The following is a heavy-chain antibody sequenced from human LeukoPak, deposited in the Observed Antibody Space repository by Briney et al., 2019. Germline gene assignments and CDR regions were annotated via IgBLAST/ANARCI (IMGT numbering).Heavy chain of an antibody. D-gene: IGHD5-18*01. Sequence: ASVKVSCKASGYTFTTYDINWVRQAPGQGLEWMGWMDPNNGNTVYAHKFQGRVTITRNTSISTAYMELSSLRSEDTAVYYCAREISYSYGLDYWGQGTLVTVSS. J-gene: IGHJ4*02. CDR3: AREISYSYGLDY. CDR2: MDPNNGNT. CDR1: GYTFTTYD. V-gene: IGHV1-8*03.